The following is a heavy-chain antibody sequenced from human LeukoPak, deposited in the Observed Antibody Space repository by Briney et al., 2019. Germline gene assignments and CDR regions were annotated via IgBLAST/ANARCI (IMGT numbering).Heavy chain of an antibody. Sequence: GGSLRLSCAASGFTFSSYWMSWVRQAPGKGLEWVANIKQDGSEKYYVDSVKGRFTISRDNAKNSLYLQMNSLRAEDTAVYYCARGEYSSSWYRPYYYYGMDVWGQGTTVTVSS. V-gene: IGHV3-7*01. CDR2: IKQDGSEK. CDR1: GFTFSSYW. D-gene: IGHD6-13*01. CDR3: ARGEYSSSWYRPYYYYGMDV. J-gene: IGHJ6*02.